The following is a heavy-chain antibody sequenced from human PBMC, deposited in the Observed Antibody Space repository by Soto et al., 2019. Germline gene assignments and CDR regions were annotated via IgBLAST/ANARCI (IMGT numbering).Heavy chain of an antibody. CDR3: ARDYYYYYGMDV. CDR2: IYYSGST. Sequence: SETLSLTCTVSGGSLSSYYWSWIRQPPGTGLEWIGYIYYSGSTNYNPSLKSRVTISVDTSKNQLALKLSSVTAADTAVYYCARDYYYYYGMDVWGQGTTVTVSS. J-gene: IGHJ6*02. CDR1: GGSLSSYY. V-gene: IGHV4-59*01.